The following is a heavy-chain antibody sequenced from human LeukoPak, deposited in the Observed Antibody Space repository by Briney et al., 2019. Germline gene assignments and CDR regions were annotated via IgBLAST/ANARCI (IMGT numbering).Heavy chain of an antibody. J-gene: IGHJ5*02. CDR2: FDPEDGET. V-gene: IGHV1-24*01. Sequence: ASVKVSCKVSGYTLTELSMHWVRQAPGKGLEWMGGFDPEDGETIYAQKFQGRVTMTEDTSTDTAYMELSSLRSEDTAVYYCVRDGEGVVNYWFDPWGQGTLVTVSS. D-gene: IGHD3-10*01. CDR1: GYTLTELS. CDR3: VRDGEGVVNYWFDP.